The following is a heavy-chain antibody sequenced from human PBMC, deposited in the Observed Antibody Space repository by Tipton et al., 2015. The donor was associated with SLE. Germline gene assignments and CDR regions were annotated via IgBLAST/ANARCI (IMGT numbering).Heavy chain of an antibody. J-gene: IGHJ1*01. CDR3: ARGRGATKFQH. V-gene: IGHV4-34*01. CDR2: INHSGST. Sequence: TLSLTCTVSGGSFSGYYWSWIRQPPGKGLEWIGEINHSGSTNYNPSLKSRVTISVDTSKNQFSLKLSSVTAADTAVYYCARGRGATKFQHWGQGTLVTVSS. D-gene: IGHD1-26*01. CDR1: GGSFSGYY.